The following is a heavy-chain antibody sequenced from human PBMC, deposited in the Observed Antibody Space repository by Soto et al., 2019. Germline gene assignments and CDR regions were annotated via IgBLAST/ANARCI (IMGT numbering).Heavy chain of an antibody. CDR3: ARGGMSTPDY. D-gene: IGHD2-15*01. V-gene: IGHV3-7*04. CDR2: INQEGSEI. CDR1: EFLFSSYW. J-gene: IGHJ4*02. Sequence: EVQVVESGGGLVQPEGSLRLSCAASEFLFSSYWMTWVRQAPGKGLEWVANINQEGSEIHYVDSVKGRFTISRDNTKNSLYLQMNSLRAEDTAVYYCARGGMSTPDYWGQGTLVTVSS.